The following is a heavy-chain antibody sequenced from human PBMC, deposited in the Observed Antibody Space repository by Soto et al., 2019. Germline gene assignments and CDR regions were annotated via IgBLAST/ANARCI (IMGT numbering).Heavy chain of an antibody. D-gene: IGHD3-22*01. CDR3: ARAEDYYDSSGYYYGY. V-gene: IGHV1-2*02. CDR2: INPNSGGT. CDR1: GYTITGYY. Sequence: ASVKVSCKASGYTITGYYMHWVRQAPGQGLEWMGWINPNSGGTNYAQKFQGRVTMTRDTSISTAYMELSRLRSEDTAVYYCARAEDYYDSSGYYYGYWGQGTLVTVSS. J-gene: IGHJ4*02.